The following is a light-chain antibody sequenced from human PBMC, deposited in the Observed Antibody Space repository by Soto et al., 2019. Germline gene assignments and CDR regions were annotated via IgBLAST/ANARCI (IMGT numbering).Light chain of an antibody. J-gene: IGKJ1*01. CDR2: EAS. V-gene: IGKV1-5*01. CDR3: QHYDSFWS. Sequence: QMTQSPSTLSASIGDRVTITCRASQSVDSRLAWYQQKPGKAPKLLVYEASTLETGVPSRFSGSGSGAEFTLTITGLQPEDIATYSRQHYDSFWSFGQGTKVEIK. CDR1: QSVDSR.